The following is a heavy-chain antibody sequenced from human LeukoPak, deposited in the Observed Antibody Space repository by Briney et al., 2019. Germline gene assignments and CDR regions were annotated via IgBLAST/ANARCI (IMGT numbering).Heavy chain of an antibody. D-gene: IGHD5-24*01. CDR3: ARLYLPATRFDY. CDR2: INHSGST. V-gene: IGHV4-34*01. J-gene: IGHJ4*02. CDR1: GGSFSGYY. Sequence: SETLSLTCAVYGGSFSGYYWSWIRQPPGKGLEWIGEINHSGSTYYNPSLKSRVTISVDTSKNQFSLKLTSVTAADTAVYYCARLYLPATRFDYWGQGTLVTVSS.